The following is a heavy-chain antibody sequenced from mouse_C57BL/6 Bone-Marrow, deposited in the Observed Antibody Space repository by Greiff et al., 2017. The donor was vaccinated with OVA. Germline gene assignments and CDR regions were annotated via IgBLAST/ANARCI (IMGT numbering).Heavy chain of an antibody. J-gene: IGHJ2*01. CDR2: INPYNGDT. D-gene: IGHD1-1*01. V-gene: IGHV1-20*01. CDR3: ARPHYYGSSYFDY. CDR1: GYSFTGYF. Sequence: EVKLVESGPELVKPGDSVKISCKASGYSFTGYFMNWVMQSHGKSLEWIGRINPYNGDTFYNQKFKGKATLTVDKSSSTAHMELRSLTSEDSAVYYCARPHYYGSSYFDYWGQGTTLTVSS.